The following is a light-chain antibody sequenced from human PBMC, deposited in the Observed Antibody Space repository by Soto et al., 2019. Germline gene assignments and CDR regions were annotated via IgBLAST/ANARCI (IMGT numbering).Light chain of an antibody. CDR1: QSISSW. Sequence: DIQMTQSPPTLSASVGDRVTITCRASQSISSWLAWYQQKPGKAPKLLIYDASTLESGAPSRFSGSGSGTELTLTINSLQPDDFASYYCQQYNSYPWTFGQGTKVDIK. CDR3: QQYNSYPWT. V-gene: IGKV1-5*01. J-gene: IGKJ1*01. CDR2: DAS.